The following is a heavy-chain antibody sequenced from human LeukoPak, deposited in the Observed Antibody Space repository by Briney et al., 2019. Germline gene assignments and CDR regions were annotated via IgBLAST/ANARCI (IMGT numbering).Heavy chain of an antibody. D-gene: IGHD2-15*01. CDR3: ATAAPDWHFDL. Sequence: SSETLSLTCTVSGGSVCSFYWSWIRQPPGKGLEWIGYFYYSGSTNYNPSLKSRVTISVDTSKKQFSLKLSSVTAADTAVYYCATAAPDWHFDLWGRGTLVTVSS. V-gene: IGHV4-59*02. CDR2: FYYSGST. CDR1: GGSVCSFY. J-gene: IGHJ2*01.